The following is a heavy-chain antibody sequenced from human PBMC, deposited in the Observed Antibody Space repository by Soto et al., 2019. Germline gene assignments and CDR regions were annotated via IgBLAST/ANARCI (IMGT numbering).Heavy chain of an antibody. Sequence: GGSLRLSCAASGFTFSSYEMNWVRQAPGKGLGWVSYISSSGSTIYYADSVKGRFTISRDNAKNSLYLQMNSLRAEDTAVYYCARAYPITWLSCFDYWGQGTLVTVSS. CDR1: GFTFSSYE. D-gene: IGHD6-19*01. V-gene: IGHV3-48*03. CDR3: ARAYPITWLSCFDY. J-gene: IGHJ4*02. CDR2: ISSSGSTI.